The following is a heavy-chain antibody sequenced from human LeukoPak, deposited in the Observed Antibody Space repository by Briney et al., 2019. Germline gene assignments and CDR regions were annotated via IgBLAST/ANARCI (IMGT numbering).Heavy chain of an antibody. D-gene: IGHD3-22*01. CDR2: ISAYNGNT. V-gene: IGHV1-18*01. CDR3: ARVRYYYDSSGFTWAQNFDY. Sequence: GASVKVSCKASGYTFTSYGISWVRQAPGQGLEWMGWISAYNGNTNYAQKLQGRVTMTTDTSTSTAYMELRSLRSDDTAVYYCARVRYYYDSSGFTWAQNFDYWGQGTLVTVSS. J-gene: IGHJ4*02. CDR1: GYTFTSYG.